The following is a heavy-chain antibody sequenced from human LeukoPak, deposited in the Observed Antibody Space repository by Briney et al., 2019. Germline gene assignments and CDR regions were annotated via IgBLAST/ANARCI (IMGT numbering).Heavy chain of an antibody. D-gene: IGHD6-13*01. V-gene: IGHV3-23*01. Sequence: GGSLRLSCAASGFTLGSYGMSWVRQAPGKGLEWVSAIRDDDTFYAESVKGRFTVSRDNSKNTVYLQMNSLRVEDTAVYYCAKVSWRDPRGGWGQGTLVTVSS. J-gene: IGHJ4*02. CDR2: IRDDDT. CDR3: AKVSWRDPRGG. CDR1: GFTLGSYG.